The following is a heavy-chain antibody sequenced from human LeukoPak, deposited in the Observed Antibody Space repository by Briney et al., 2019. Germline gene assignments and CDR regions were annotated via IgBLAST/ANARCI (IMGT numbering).Heavy chain of an antibody. V-gene: IGHV4-34*01. CDR2: INHSGST. J-gene: IGHJ6*02. D-gene: IGHD2-2*01. Sequence: SETLSLTCAVYGGSFSGYYWSWIRQPPGKGLEWIGEINHSGSTNYNPSLKSRVTISVDTSKNQFSLKLSSVTAADTAVYYCARLQGSYRYCSSTSCPPPYYYYYGMDVWGQGTTVTVSS. CDR3: ARLQGSYRYCSSTSCPPPYYYYYGMDV. CDR1: GGSFSGYY.